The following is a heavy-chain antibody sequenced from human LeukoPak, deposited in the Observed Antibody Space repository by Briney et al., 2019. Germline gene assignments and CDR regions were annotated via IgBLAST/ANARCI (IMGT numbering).Heavy chain of an antibody. CDR2: IYYSGST. D-gene: IGHD4-11*01. V-gene: IGHV4-59*01. CDR3: ARFWGSYSNYDYLDY. CDR1: GGSISSYY. J-gene: IGHJ4*01. Sequence: SETLSLTCTVSGGSISSYYWSWIRQPPGKGLEWIGYIYYSGSTNYNPSLKSRVTISVDTSKNQFSLKLSSVTAADTAVYYCARFWGSYSNYDYLDYWGQGTLVTVSS.